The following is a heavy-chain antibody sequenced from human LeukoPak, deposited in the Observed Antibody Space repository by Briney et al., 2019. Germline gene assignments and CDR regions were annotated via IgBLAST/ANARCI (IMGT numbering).Heavy chain of an antibody. V-gene: IGHV4-59*01. J-gene: IGHJ4*02. D-gene: IGHD3-22*01. Sequence: SETLSLTCTVSGGSISSYYWSWIRQPSGKGLEWIGYIYYSGSTNYNPSLKSRVTISVDTSKSHFSLKLSSVTAADTAVYYCARGQWLPVFDFWGQGTLVTVSS. CDR3: ARGQWLPVFDF. CDR1: GGSISSYY. CDR2: IYYSGST.